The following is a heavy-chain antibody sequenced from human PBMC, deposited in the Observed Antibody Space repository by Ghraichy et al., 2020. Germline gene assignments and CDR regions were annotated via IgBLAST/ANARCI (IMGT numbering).Heavy chain of an antibody. Sequence: SETLSLTCAVYGGSFSGYYWSWIRQPPGKGLEWIGEINHSGSTNYNPSLKSRVTISVDTSKNQFSLKLSSVTAADTAVYYCARVNGYSYGHIDYWGQGTLVTVSS. CDR3: ARVNGYSYGHIDY. V-gene: IGHV4-34*01. CDR2: INHSGST. D-gene: IGHD5-18*01. J-gene: IGHJ4*02. CDR1: GGSFSGYY.